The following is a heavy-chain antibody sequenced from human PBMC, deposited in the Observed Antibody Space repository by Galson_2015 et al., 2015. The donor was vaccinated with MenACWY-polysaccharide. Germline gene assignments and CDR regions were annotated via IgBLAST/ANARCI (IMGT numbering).Heavy chain of an antibody. CDR3: ARKGSRIVFHAVDV. Sequence: SLRLSCAASGSRFSGSGMHWVRQAPGKGLEWVAVIQYDGTNKVYADSVKGRFTISRDNSKNTLFLQMNTLGVDDTAMYYCARKGSRIVFHAVDVGGQGTMVT. CDR1: GSRFSGSG. J-gene: IGHJ3*01. D-gene: IGHD2-2*01. V-gene: IGHV3-33*01. CDR2: IQYDGTNK.